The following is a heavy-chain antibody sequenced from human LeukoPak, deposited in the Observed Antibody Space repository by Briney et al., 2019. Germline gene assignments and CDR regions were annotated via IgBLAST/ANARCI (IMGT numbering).Heavy chain of an antibody. Sequence: GGSLRLSCAASGFTFSTYGIHWVRQAPGKGLEWVGLLSSGGINKHYADSVKGRFIISRDNSMNTLYLQMNSLGVEDTAVYYCARDHAGSGRAFDYWGQGTLVTVSS. CDR1: GFTFSTYG. V-gene: IGHV3-30*03. CDR2: LSSGGINK. D-gene: IGHD2-15*01. CDR3: ARDHAGSGRAFDY. J-gene: IGHJ4*02.